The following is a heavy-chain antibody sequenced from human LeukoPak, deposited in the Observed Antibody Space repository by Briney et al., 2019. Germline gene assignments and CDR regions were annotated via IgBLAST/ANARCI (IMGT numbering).Heavy chain of an antibody. CDR2: ISGYNGNT. CDR1: GYTFTNYG. V-gene: IGHV1-18*01. Sequence: GASVKVSCKASGYTFTNYGISWVRQAPGQGLEWMGWISGYNGNTDYAQNLQGRVTMTTDTSTSTAYMELRSLRSDDTAVYLCARGDILTGHIDYWGQGTLVTVSS. D-gene: IGHD3-9*01. J-gene: IGHJ4*02. CDR3: ARGDILTGHIDY.